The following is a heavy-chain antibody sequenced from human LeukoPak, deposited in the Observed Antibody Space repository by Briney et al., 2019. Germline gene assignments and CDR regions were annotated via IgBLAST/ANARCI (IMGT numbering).Heavy chain of an antibody. Sequence: GVSLTLFCSASGFTFSNFCMHWVRQAPGKGLEYVSAISVNGGSTHYADSVKGRFTISRHNSKNTLYLQMTSLKAEDTAVYYCVKEHCSSTSCFYFDYWGQGTLVTVSS. CDR3: VKEHCSSTSCFYFDY. J-gene: IGHJ4*02. D-gene: IGHD2-2*01. CDR2: ISVNGGST. CDR1: GFTFSNFC. V-gene: IGHV3-64D*06.